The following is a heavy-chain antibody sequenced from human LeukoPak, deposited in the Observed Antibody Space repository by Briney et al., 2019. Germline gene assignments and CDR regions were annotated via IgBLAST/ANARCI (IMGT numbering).Heavy chain of an antibody. J-gene: IGHJ6*02. CDR2: ISAYNGNT. V-gene: IGHV1-18*01. D-gene: IGHD6-19*01. CDR1: GYTFTSYG. Sequence: ASVKVSCKASGYTFTSYGISWVRQAPGQGLEWMGWISAYNGNTNYAQKLQGRATMTTDTSTSTAYMELRSLRSDDTAVYYCARSVPPRVAEGYYYYYGMDVWGQGTTVTVSS. CDR3: ARSVPPRVAEGYYYYYGMDV.